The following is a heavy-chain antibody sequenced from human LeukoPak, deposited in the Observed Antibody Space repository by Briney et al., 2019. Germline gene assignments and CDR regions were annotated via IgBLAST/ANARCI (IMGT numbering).Heavy chain of an antibody. CDR2: IYYSGRT. CDR3: ARKNDFEI. Sequence: PSETLSLTCSVSGGSISSDHWDWVRQTPGKGLEWVGCIYYSGRTYYNASLKSRLTISVDMSKSQFSLRLTCVTGADTAVYSCARKNDFEIWGQGTLVTVSS. D-gene: IGHD2/OR15-2a*01. V-gene: IGHV4-59*01. J-gene: IGHJ3*02. CDR1: GGSISSDH.